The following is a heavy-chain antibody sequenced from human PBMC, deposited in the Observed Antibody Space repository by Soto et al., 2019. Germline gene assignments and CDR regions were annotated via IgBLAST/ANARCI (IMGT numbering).Heavy chain of an antibody. D-gene: IGHD5-12*01. CDR1: GFTFSTFW. J-gene: IGHJ5*02. Sequence: EVQLVESGGTLVQPGGSMRLSCAASGFTFSTFWMHWVRQAPGKGLVWVSRINSDGSKTTYADSVKGRFTIPRDNAKNTVYLEMNSLRAEDTPVYSCETVATHSYNWLDPWGQGTLVSVSS. CDR3: ETVATHSYNWLDP. CDR2: INSDGSKT. V-gene: IGHV3-74*01.